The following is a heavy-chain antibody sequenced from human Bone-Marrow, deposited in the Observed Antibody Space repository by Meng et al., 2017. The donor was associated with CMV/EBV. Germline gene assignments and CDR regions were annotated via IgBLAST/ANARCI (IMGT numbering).Heavy chain of an antibody. CDR3: AGGEGGSSSPFDY. CDR1: GFIFDDYD. V-gene: IGHV3-20*04. Sequence: LACAASGFIFDDYDMSWVRQTPGKGLEWGSGLKWNGDGTGYADSVKGRFTISRDNAKNSLYLQINSLRIDDTALYYCAGGEGGSSSPFDYWGQGTLVTVSS. CDR2: LKWNGDGT. J-gene: IGHJ4*02. D-gene: IGHD6-6*01.